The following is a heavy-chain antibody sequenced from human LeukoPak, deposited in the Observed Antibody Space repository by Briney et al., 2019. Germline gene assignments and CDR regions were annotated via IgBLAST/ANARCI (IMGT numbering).Heavy chain of an antibody. CDR3: AKDDRYCSSTSCSTY. J-gene: IGHJ4*02. CDR2: INSDGSSI. V-gene: IGHV3-74*01. Sequence: QAGGSLRLSCAASGFTSSSYWMHWVRQAPGQGLVWVSRINSDGSSINYADSVKGRFTISRDNSKNTLYLQMNSLRAEDTAVYYCAKDDRYCSSTSCSTYWGQGTLATVSS. D-gene: IGHD2-2*01. CDR1: GFTSSSYW.